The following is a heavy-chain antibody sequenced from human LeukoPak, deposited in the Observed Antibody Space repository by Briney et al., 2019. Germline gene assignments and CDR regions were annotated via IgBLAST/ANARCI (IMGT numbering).Heavy chain of an antibody. J-gene: IGHJ6*03. CDR2: MNPNSGNT. D-gene: IGHD6-13*01. Sequence: GASVKVSCKASGYTFTSYDINWVRQATGQGLEWMGWMNPNSGNTGYAQKFQGRVTITTDESTSTAYMELSSLRSEDTAVYYCARSELNDMVSSWSRYYYYYMDVWGKGTTVTVSS. CDR3: ARSELNDMVSSWSRYYYYYMDV. V-gene: IGHV1-8*03. CDR1: GYTFTSYD.